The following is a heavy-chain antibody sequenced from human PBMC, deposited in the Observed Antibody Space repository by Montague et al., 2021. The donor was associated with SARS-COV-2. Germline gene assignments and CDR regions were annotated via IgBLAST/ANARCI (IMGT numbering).Heavy chain of an antibody. J-gene: IGHJ2*01. D-gene: IGHD6-19*01. Sequence: PALVKPTQTLTLTCTFSGFSVSTSGLCVSWIRQPPGKALEWLALIDWDDDTYYSTSLKTRLATSKDTSKNQVVLTMTDMDPVDTGTYYCSRITEYSSGGGPDWYFDLWGRGTLVTVAS. CDR2: IDWDDDT. CDR1: GFSVSTSGLC. V-gene: IGHV2-70*01. CDR3: SRITEYSSGGGPDWYFDL.